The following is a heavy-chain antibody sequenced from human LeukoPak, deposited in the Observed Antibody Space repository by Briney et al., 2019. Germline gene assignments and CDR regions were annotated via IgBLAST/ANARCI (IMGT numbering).Heavy chain of an antibody. Sequence: GASVKVSCKASGYTFTNYGVTWGRQAPGQGLQWMGWISAYNGNTNYAQKFQGRISMTIDKSTTTAYMELRSLRSDDTAIYYCARVRSYGDYSDYWGQGALVTVSS. D-gene: IGHD4-17*01. CDR1: GYTFTNYG. CDR2: ISAYNGNT. J-gene: IGHJ4*02. CDR3: ARVRSYGDYSDY. V-gene: IGHV1-18*04.